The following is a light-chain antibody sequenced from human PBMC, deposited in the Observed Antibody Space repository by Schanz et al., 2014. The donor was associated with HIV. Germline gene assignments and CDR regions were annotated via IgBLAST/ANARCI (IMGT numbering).Light chain of an antibody. V-gene: IGKV3D-15*01. CDR3: QYFGNSGGT. Sequence: EIVMTQSPATLSVSPGERATLSCRASQSVSSNLAWYQQKPGQAPRLLIYDASTRAAGIPDRFSGTGSGTDFTLTISRLEPEDFAVYFCQYFGNSGGTFGGGTKVEIK. CDR1: QSVSSN. J-gene: IGKJ4*01. CDR2: DAS.